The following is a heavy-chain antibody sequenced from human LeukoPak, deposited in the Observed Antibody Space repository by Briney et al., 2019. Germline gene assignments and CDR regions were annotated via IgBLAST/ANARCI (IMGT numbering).Heavy chain of an antibody. Sequence: GASVKVSCKASGGTFSSYAISWVRQAPGQGLEWMGGIIPIFGTANYAQKFQGRVTITTDESTSTAYMELSSLRSEDTAVYYCAGLYYDSSGYYYYYFDYWGQGTLVTVSS. CDR2: IIPIFGTA. CDR1: GGTFSSYA. V-gene: IGHV1-69*05. CDR3: AGLYYDSSGYYYYYFDY. J-gene: IGHJ4*02. D-gene: IGHD3-22*01.